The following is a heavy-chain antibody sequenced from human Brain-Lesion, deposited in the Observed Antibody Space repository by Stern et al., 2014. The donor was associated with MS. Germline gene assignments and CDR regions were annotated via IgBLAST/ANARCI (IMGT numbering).Heavy chain of an antibody. V-gene: IGHV1-2*04. Sequence: VHLVESGAEVKKPGASVKVSFKASGYTFTGYYLHWVLQAPGQGIEWMGWINPKSGGTNYAQKFQGWVTMTRDTSINTAYMELSRLRSDDTAVYYCATYYYDSTGYNDFWGQGTLVTVSS. D-gene: IGHD3-22*01. CDR1: GYTFTGYY. CDR2: INPKSGGT. CDR3: ATYYYDSTGYNDF. J-gene: IGHJ4*02.